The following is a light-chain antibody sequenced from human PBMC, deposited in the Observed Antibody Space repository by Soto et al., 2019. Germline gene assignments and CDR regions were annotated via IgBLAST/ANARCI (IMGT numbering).Light chain of an antibody. Sequence: QSVLTQPPSVSAATGQKVTISCSGSSSNIGNNYVSWYQQLPGTAPKLLIYDNNKRPSGIPDRFSGSKSGTSATLGITGLQTGDEADYYCGTWDSSLSALVFCGGTKLTVL. V-gene: IGLV1-51*01. CDR2: DNN. CDR3: GTWDSSLSALV. J-gene: IGLJ2*01. CDR1: SSNIGNNY.